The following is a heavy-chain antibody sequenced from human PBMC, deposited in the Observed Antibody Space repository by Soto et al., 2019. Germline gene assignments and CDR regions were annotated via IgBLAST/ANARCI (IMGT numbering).Heavy chain of an antibody. V-gene: IGHV3-23*01. CDR1: GFAFSSYA. D-gene: IGHD2-15*01. Sequence: PGGSLRLSCAAPGFAFSSYAMGWVRQAPGKGLEWVSAISGSGDSTYYADSVRGRFTISRDNSKKTMYLQMNSLRAEDMAVYYCAKEGYCSGGTCYRTFDYWGQGTLVTVSS. CDR2: ISGSGDST. J-gene: IGHJ4*02. CDR3: AKEGYCSGGTCYRTFDY.